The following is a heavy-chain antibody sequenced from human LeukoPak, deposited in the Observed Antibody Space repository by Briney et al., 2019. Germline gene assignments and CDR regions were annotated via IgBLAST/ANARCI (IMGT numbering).Heavy chain of an antibody. CDR3: ARGTKPYCSTVDQ. J-gene: IGHJ4*02. Sequence: SETLSLTCAVSGYSISSGYYWGWTRQPPGKGLEWIGSIYHSGSTYNNPSLKSRVTISVDTSKNQFSLKLSSVTAADTAVYYCARGTKPYCSTVDQWGQGTLVTVS. D-gene: IGHD2-2*01. CDR1: GYSISSGYY. V-gene: IGHV4-38-2*01. CDR2: IYHSGST.